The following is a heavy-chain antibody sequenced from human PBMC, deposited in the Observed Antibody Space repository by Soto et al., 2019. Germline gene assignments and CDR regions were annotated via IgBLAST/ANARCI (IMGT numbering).Heavy chain of an antibody. CDR2: INTGKGNS. CDR1: GYTFTRYS. CDR3: ARNVDYFDP. D-gene: IGHD4-17*01. J-gene: IGHJ5*02. Sequence: ASVKVSCKASGYTFTRYSMHWVRQAPGQGLEWIGWINTGKGNSHYSQKFQGRVTFTRDTSASTAYMELSSLTSEDSAVYFCARNVDYFDPWGQGTLVTVSS. V-gene: IGHV1-3*04.